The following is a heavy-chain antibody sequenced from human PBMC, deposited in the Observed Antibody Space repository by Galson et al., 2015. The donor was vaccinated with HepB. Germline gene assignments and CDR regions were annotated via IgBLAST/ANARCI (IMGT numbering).Heavy chain of an antibody. V-gene: IGHV1-69*10. CDR2: IIPILGIA. CDR1: GGTFSSYA. Sequence: SVKVSCKASGGTFSSYAISWVRQAPGQGLEWMGGIIPILGIANSAQKFQGRVTITADKSTSTAYMELSSLRSEDTAVYYCAGVGDGWGSGAFDIWGQGTMVTVSS. D-gene: IGHD3-16*01. J-gene: IGHJ3*02. CDR3: AGVGDGWGSGAFDI.